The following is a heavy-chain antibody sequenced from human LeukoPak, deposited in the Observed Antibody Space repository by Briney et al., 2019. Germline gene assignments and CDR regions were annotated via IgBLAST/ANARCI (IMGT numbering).Heavy chain of an antibody. CDR1: GGSISSSNW. V-gene: IGHV4-4*02. J-gene: IGHJ5*02. CDR3: ARAGLGIATKFDP. CDR2: IHHSGST. D-gene: IGHD6-13*01. Sequence: SGTLSLTCAVSGGSISSSNWWSWVRQPPGQGLEWIGEIHHSGSTNYNTSPKSRVTISLDTSKNQFSLKLSSVTAADTAVYYCARAGLGIATKFDPWGQGTLVTVSS.